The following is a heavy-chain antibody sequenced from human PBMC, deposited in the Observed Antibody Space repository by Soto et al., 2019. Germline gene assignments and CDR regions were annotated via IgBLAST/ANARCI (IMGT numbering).Heavy chain of an antibody. CDR1: GYTFTSYA. CDR3: ARVGTLLFGELGRLDY. V-gene: IGHV1-3*01. CDR2: INAGNGNT. D-gene: IGHD3-10*01. J-gene: IGHJ4*02. Sequence: QVQLVQSGAEVKKPGASVKVSCKASGYTFTSYAMHWVRQAPGQRLEWMGWINAGNGNTKYSQKFQGRVTITRDTSASTAYMELSSLRSEDTAVYYCARVGTLLFGELGRLDYWGQGTLVTVSS.